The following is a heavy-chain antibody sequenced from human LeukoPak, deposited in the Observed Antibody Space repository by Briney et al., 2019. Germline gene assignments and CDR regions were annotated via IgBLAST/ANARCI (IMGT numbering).Heavy chain of an antibody. CDR3: ARDTIPFYCSSTSCYSRPYNWFDP. CDR1: GYTFTSYD. Sequence: GASVKVSCKASGYTFTSYDINWVRQATGQGLEWMGWMNPNSGNTGYAQKFQGRVTMTRNTSISTAYMELSSLRSEDTAVYYCARDTIPFYCSSTSCYSRPYNWFDPWGQGTLVTVSS. V-gene: IGHV1-8*01. J-gene: IGHJ5*02. CDR2: MNPNSGNT. D-gene: IGHD2-2*02.